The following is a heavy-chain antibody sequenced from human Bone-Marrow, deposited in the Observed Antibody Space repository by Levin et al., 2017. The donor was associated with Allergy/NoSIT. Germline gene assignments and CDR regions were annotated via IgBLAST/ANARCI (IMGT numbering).Heavy chain of an antibody. CDR2: TSYTGGSA. CDR3: AKGFCSNSNCYTSESYFDY. V-gene: IGHV3-23*01. Sequence: PGGSLRLSCAASGFTFSTYAMSWVRQAPGKGLEWVSGTSYTGGSAYYADSVKGRFTISRDNSKNTLYLQMSSLRAEDTAVYYCAKGFCSNSNCYTSESYFDYWGQGTLVTVSS. CDR1: GFTFSTYA. D-gene: IGHD2-2*02. J-gene: IGHJ4*02.